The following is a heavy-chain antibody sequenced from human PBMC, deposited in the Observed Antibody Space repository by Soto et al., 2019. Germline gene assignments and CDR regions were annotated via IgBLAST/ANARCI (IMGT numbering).Heavy chain of an antibody. D-gene: IGHD3-16*01. CDR3: GGGKERSPGGGLGG. Sequence: PGESLKISCQHSGFTFPTFWIAWVRQMPGKGLEWMGTIYPDDSDTRYSPSFQGQVTISADKSIQTAYLQWGSLKASDSALYYCGGGKERSPGGGLGGWGQGTPGT. CDR1: GFTFPTFW. CDR2: IYPDDSDT. J-gene: IGHJ4*02. V-gene: IGHV5-51*01.